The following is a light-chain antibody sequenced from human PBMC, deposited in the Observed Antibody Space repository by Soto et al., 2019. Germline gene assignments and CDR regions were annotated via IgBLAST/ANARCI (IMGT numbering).Light chain of an antibody. CDR1: QSVTRI. Sequence: EIVMTQSPATLSVSPGERATLSCRASQSVTRILAWYQQKPGQAPRLLIYGASTRATGIPARFSGSGSGTEFTLNISSLQSEDFAVYFCQQYNNWPITFGQGTRLEIK. CDR2: GAS. J-gene: IGKJ5*01. CDR3: QQYNNWPIT. V-gene: IGKV3-15*01.